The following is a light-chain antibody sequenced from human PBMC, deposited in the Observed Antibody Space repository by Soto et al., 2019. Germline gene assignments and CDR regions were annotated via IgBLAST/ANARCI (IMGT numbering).Light chain of an antibody. Sequence: EIVLTQSPGTLSLSPGERATLSCRASQSVSSSYLAWYQQKPGQAPRLLIYGASSRATGIPDRFSGSVSGTDFTLTISRLELEDVAVYYSQMYGSYPPFTFGPGTKVDIK. V-gene: IGKV3-20*01. CDR3: QMYGSYPPFT. CDR1: QSVSSSY. J-gene: IGKJ3*01. CDR2: GAS.